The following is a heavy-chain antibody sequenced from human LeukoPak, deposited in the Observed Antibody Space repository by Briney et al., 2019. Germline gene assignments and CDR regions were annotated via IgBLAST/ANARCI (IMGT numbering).Heavy chain of an antibody. Sequence: GGSLRLSCAVSGFTFSSYAMSWVRQAPGKGLEWVSAISGSGGSTYYADSVKGRFTISRDNSKNTLYLQMNSLRAEDTAVYYCAKDRGSWYPHPNWFDPWGQGTLVTVSS. CDR3: AKDRGSWYPHPNWFDP. V-gene: IGHV3-23*01. J-gene: IGHJ5*02. CDR1: GFTFSSYA. D-gene: IGHD6-13*01. CDR2: ISGSGGST.